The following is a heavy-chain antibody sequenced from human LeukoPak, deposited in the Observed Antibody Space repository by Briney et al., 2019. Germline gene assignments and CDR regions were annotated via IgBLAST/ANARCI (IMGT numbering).Heavy chain of an antibody. V-gene: IGHV3-30*18. CDR2: ISYDGSNK. CDR1: GFTFSSYG. Sequence: GRSLRLSCAASGFTFSSYGMHWVRQAPGKGLEWVAVISYDGSNKYCADSVKGRFTISSDNSKNTLYLQMNSLRAEDTAVYYCAKQSGADRGHLDFWGQGTLVTVSS. CDR3: AKQSGADRGHLDF. J-gene: IGHJ4*02. D-gene: IGHD4/OR15-4a*01.